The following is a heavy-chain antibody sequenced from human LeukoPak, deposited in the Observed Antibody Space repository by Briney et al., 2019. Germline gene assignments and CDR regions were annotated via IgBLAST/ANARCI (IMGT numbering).Heavy chain of an antibody. CDR1: GFTFSSYG. J-gene: IGHJ6*02. V-gene: IGHV3-30*18. CDR3: AKSISRGKQQLVPGGRYYYYYYGMDV. Sequence: PGRSLRLSCAASGFTFSSYGMHWVRQAPGKGLEWVAVISCDGSNKYYADSVKGRFTISRDNSKNTLYLQMNSLRAEDTAVYYCAKSISRGKQQLVPGGRYYYYYYGMDVWGQGATVTVSS. D-gene: IGHD6-13*01. CDR2: ISCDGSNK.